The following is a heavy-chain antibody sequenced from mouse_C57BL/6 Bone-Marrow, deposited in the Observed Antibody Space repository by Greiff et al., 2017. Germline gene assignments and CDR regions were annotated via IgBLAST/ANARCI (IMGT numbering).Heavy chain of an antibody. CDR1: GFNIKDDY. CDR2: IDPENGDT. J-gene: IGHJ4*01. CDR3: TTHYSNFYAMDY. Sequence: EVQLQQSGAELVRPGASVKLSCTASGFNIKDDYMHWVKQRPEQGLEWIGWIDPENGDTEYASKFQGKATITADTSSNTAYLQLSSLTSEDTAVYYCTTHYSNFYAMDYWGQGTSVTVSS. V-gene: IGHV14-4*01. D-gene: IGHD2-5*01.